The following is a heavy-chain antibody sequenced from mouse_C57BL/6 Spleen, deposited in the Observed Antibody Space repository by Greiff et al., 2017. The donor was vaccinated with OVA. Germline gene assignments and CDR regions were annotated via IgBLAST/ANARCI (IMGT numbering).Heavy chain of an antibody. CDR2: IYPGDGDT. CDR1: GYAFSSSW. J-gene: IGHJ2*01. Sequence: QVQLKESGPELVKPGASVKISCKASGYAFSSSWMNWVKQRPGKGLEWIGRIYPGDGDTNYNGKFKGKATLTADKSSSTAYMQLSSLTSEDSAVYFCAREAYFDYWGQGTTLTVSS. V-gene: IGHV1-82*01. CDR3: AREAYFDY.